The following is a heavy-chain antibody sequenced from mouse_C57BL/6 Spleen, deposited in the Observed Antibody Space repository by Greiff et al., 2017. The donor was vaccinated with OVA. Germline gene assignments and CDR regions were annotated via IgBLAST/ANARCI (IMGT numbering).Heavy chain of an antibody. CDR1: GYAFTNYL. J-gene: IGHJ2*01. Sequence: QVQLQQSGAELVRPGTSVKVSCKASGYAFTNYLIEWVKQRPGQGLEWIGVINPGSGGTNYNEKFKGKATLTADKSSSTAYMQLSSLTSEDSAVYFCARRLLRQYYFDYWGQGTTLTVSS. V-gene: IGHV1-54*01. CDR3: ARRLLRQYYFDY. CDR2: INPGSGGT. D-gene: IGHD1-1*01.